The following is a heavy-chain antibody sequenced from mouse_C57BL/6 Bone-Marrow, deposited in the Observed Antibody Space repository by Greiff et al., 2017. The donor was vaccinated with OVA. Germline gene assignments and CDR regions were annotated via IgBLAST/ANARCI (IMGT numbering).Heavy chain of an antibody. Sequence: VQLQQSGAELVRPGTSVKVSCKASGYAFTNYLIEWVKQRPGQGLEWIGVINPGSGGTNYNEKFKGKATLTADKSSSTAYMQLSSLTSEDSAVYFCARRPIYYGNLDYWGKGTTLTVSS. CDR3: ARRPIYYGNLDY. D-gene: IGHD2-1*01. CDR2: INPGSGGT. J-gene: IGHJ2*01. CDR1: GYAFTNYL. V-gene: IGHV1-54*01.